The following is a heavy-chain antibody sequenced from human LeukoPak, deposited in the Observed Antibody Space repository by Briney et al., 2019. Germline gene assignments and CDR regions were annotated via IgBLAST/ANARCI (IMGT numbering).Heavy chain of an antibody. V-gene: IGHV4-4*02. D-gene: IGHD3-16*02. J-gene: IGHJ5*02. CDR1: GGSISTSNW. CDR2: IYHNDTT. Sequence: NPSGTLSLTCNATGGSISTSNWWTWVRQPPGKGLEWIGEIYHNDTTNYNPSLKSRVTISIDKSKNQFSLKVTSVTAADTAVYFCARLYDYVWGNYRPRAGMDPWGQGALVTVSS. CDR3: ARLYDYVWGNYRPRAGMDP.